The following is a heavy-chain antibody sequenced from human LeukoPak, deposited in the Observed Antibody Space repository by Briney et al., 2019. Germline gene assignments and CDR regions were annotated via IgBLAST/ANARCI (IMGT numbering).Heavy chain of an antibody. D-gene: IGHD6-6*01. CDR1: GFTLRSYW. CDR3: ARYSSSSGGAAYYLDY. J-gene: IGHJ4*01. CDR2: ISGDGSVT. V-gene: IGHV3-74*01. Sequence: GGSLRLSCTASGFTLRSYWMHWVRQVPGKRLVWVSRISGDGSVTNYADSVQGRFTISRDNAKNILYLQINSLRSEDTAVYYCARYSSSSGGAAYYLDYWGHGTLVTVSS.